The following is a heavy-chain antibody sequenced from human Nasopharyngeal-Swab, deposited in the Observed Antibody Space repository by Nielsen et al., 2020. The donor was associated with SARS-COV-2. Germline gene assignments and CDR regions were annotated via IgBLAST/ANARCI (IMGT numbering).Heavy chain of an antibody. CDR1: GFTFSSYG. V-gene: IGHV3-33*08. J-gene: IGHJ6*02. Sequence: GESLKISCAASGFTFSSYGMHWVRQAPGKGLEWVAVIWYDGSNKYYADSVKGRFTISRDNSKNTLYLQMNSLRAEDTAVYYCARDLHGDTNYYYYGMDVWGQGTTVTVPS. CDR2: IWYDGSNK. CDR3: ARDLHGDTNYYYYGMDV. D-gene: IGHD4-17*01.